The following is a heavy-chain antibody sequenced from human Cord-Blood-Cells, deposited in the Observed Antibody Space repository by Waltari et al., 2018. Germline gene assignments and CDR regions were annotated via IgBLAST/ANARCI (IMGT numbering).Heavy chain of an antibody. D-gene: IGHD2-15*01. Sequence: EVQLVESGGGLVKPGGSLGLSWAPSGFTFSSYSMNWVRQAPGKGLEWVSSISSSSSYIYYADSVKGRFTISRDNAKNSLYLQMNSLRAEDTAVYYCASQPGQYCSGGSCYDYWGQGTLVTVSS. V-gene: IGHV3-21*01. CDR1: GFTFSSYS. J-gene: IGHJ4*02. CDR2: ISSSSSYI. CDR3: ASQPGQYCSGGSCYDY.